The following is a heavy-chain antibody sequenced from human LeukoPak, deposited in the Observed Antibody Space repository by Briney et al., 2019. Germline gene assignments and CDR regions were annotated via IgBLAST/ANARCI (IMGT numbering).Heavy chain of an antibody. J-gene: IGHJ4*02. D-gene: IGHD3-22*01. CDR3: ARGGHDSSGYYPSYYFDY. CDR2: IYTSGST. V-gene: IGHV4-61*02. Sequence: TLSLTCTVSGGSISSGSYYWSWIRQPAGKGLEWIGRIYTSGSTNYNPSLKSRVTISVDTSKNQFSLKLSSVTAAGTAVYYCARGGHDSSGYYPSYYFDYWGQGTLVTVSS. CDR1: GGSISSGSYY.